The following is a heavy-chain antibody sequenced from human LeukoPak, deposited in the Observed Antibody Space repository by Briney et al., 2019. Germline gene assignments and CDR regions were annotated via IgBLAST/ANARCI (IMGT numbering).Heavy chain of an antibody. CDR2: IYYSGST. CDR3: ARHDPVGYYQHGMDV. CDR1: GGSISSSSYY. D-gene: IGHD2-15*01. Sequence: SETLSLTCTVSGGSISSSSYYWGWVRQPPGKGLEWIGSIYYSGSTYYNPSLKSRVTISVDTSKNQFSLNLSSVTAADTAVYYCARHDPVGYYQHGMDVWGQGTTVTVSS. V-gene: IGHV4-39*01. J-gene: IGHJ6*02.